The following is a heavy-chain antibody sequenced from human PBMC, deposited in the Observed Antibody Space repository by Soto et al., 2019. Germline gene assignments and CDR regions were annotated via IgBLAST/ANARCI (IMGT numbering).Heavy chain of an antibody. CDR1: GFSFSSFG. CDR2: IKEDGSEK. J-gene: IGHJ4*02. V-gene: IGHV3-7*05. CDR3: ARDVI. Sequence: EVQLVESGGGLVQPGGSQRLSCAASGFSFSSFGMSWVRQAPGKGLEWVAAIKEDGSEKNYVDSVRGRFTISRDNAKDSLYLQMNSLRADDTAVYYCARDVIWGQGSLVTVSS.